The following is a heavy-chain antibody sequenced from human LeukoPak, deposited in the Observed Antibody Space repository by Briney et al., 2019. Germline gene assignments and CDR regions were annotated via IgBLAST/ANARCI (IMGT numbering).Heavy chain of an antibody. Sequence: ASVKVSRKVSVYTLTELSMHWVRQAPGKGLEWMGGFDSEDGETIYAQKFQGRVTMTEDTSTDTAYMELSSLRAEDTAVYYCATTPPRWLRQLGFDYWGQGTLVTVSS. CDR3: ATTPPRWLRQLGFDY. J-gene: IGHJ4*02. CDR2: FDSEDGET. V-gene: IGHV1-24*01. D-gene: IGHD5-24*01. CDR1: VYTLTELS.